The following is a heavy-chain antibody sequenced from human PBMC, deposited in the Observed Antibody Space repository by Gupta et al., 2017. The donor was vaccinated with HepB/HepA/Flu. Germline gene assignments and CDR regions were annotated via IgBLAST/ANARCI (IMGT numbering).Heavy chain of an antibody. D-gene: IGHD2-2*01. CDR1: GGSFSGYY. CDR3: ARADSGVVPAAMPAAYYGMDV. Sequence: QVQLQQWGAGLLKPSETLSLTCAVYGGSFSGYYWSWIRQPPGKGLEWIGEINHSGSTNYNPSLKSRVTISVETSKNQGSLKLSSVTAADTAVYYCARADSGVVPAAMPAAYYGMDVWGQGTTVTVSA. J-gene: IGHJ6*01. V-gene: IGHV4-34*01. CDR2: INHSGST.